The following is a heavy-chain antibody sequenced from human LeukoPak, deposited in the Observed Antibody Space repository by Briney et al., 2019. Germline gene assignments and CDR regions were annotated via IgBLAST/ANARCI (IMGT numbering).Heavy chain of an antibody. Sequence: GGSLRLSCAASGFTFSSHALSWVRQAPGKGLEWVSSLSGSGYNAYYADSVKGRFTISRDNSKNTVYLQMNSLRAEDTAVYYCAKDPYGARYFDYWGQGTLVTVSS. CDR1: GFTFSSHA. D-gene: IGHD4-17*01. CDR3: AKDPYGARYFDY. CDR2: LSGSGYNA. V-gene: IGHV3-23*01. J-gene: IGHJ4*02.